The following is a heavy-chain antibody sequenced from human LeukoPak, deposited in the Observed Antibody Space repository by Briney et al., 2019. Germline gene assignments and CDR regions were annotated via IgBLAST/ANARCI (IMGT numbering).Heavy chain of an antibody. V-gene: IGHV3-7*01. CDR1: GFTFSSYW. Sequence: PGGPLILSCAASGFTFSSYWMSWLRQAPGKRLVGVASIKPDGSDKNYVDSVKGRFTISRDNAKNSLYLQVNSPRAEDTAVYYCAAYSGSSGASDYWGQGTLVTVSS. CDR3: AAYSGSSGASDY. D-gene: IGHD5-12*01. CDR2: IKPDGSDK. J-gene: IGHJ4*02.